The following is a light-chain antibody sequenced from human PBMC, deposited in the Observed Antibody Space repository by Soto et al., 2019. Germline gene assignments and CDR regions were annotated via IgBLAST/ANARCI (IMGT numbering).Light chain of an antibody. J-gene: IGKJ4*01. CDR1: QSISNY. V-gene: IGKV3-11*01. CDR3: QQRSQWPPLT. Sequence: EIVLTQSPGTLSLSPGERATLSCRASQSISNYLAWYQHKPGQAPRLLISDASKRASGVPARFSGSGSGTAFTLTIISIEQEEFVVYYCQQRSQWPPLTFGGGTTVEIK. CDR2: DAS.